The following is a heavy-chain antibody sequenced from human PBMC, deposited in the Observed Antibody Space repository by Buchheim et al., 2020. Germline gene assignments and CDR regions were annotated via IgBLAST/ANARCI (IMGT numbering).Heavy chain of an antibody. V-gene: IGHV3-30*18. D-gene: IGHD4-11*01. CDR3: AKFTVTTHPSDY. CDR1: GFTFSSYG. Sequence: QVQLVESGGGVVQPGRSLRLSCAASGFTFSSYGMHWVRQAPGKGLEWVAVISYDGSNKYYADSVKGRFTISRDNSKHTLYLQMNSLGAEDTAVYYCAKFTVTTHPSDYWGQGTL. J-gene: IGHJ4*02. CDR2: ISYDGSNK.